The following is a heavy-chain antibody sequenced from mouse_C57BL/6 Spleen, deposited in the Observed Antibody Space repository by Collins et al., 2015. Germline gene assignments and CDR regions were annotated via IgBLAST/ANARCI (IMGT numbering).Heavy chain of an antibody. J-gene: IGHJ2*01. CDR3: NGRGVDY. Sequence: EVQLQQSGAELVRSGASVKLSCTASGFNIKDYYMHWVKQRPEQGLEWIGWIDPENGDTEYAPKFQGKATMTADTSSNTAYLQLSSLTSEDTAVYYCNGRGVDYWGQGTTLTVSS. CDR1: GFNIKDYY. CDR2: IDPENGDT. V-gene: IGHV14-4*02.